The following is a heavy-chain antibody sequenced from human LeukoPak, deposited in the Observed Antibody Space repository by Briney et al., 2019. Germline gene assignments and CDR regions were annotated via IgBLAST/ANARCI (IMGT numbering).Heavy chain of an antibody. V-gene: IGHV4-59*12. D-gene: IGHD3-22*01. J-gene: IGHJ3*02. CDR2: IYYSGST. CDR3: ARARRILTYYYDRGGGGRAFDI. Sequence: SETLSLTCTVSGGSISSYYWTWIRQPPGKGLEWIGYIYYSGSTNYNPSLKSRVTMSVDTSKNQFSLKLSSVTAADTAVYYCARARRILTYYYDRGGGGRAFDIWGQGTMVTVSS. CDR1: GGSISSYY.